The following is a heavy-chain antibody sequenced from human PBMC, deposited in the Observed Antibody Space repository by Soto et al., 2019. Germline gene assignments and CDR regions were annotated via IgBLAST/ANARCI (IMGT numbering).Heavy chain of an antibody. J-gene: IGHJ1*01. V-gene: IGHV1-2*02. Sequence: ASVKVSCKASGYTFTGYYMHWVRQAPGQGLEWMGWINPNSGGTNYAQKFQGRVTMTRDTSISTAYMELSRLRSDDTAVYYCAGAYYDTSGCRFEYFQHLGQATLVTVS. CDR1: GYTFTGYY. CDR2: INPNSGGT. CDR3: AGAYYDTSGCRFEYFQH. D-gene: IGHD3-22*01.